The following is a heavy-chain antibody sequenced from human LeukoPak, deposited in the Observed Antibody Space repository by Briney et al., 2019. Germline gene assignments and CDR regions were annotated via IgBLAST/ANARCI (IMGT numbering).Heavy chain of an antibody. J-gene: IGHJ4*02. Sequence: PGGSLRLSCAAPGLTSGYWMSWVRQAPRKGLEWVANIKQDGSEKYYVDSAKGRFIISRDNTRNSLYLEVNGVRVEETAVYYCARLGTTVTTFYDWGQGALVTVSS. CDR3: ARLGTTVTTFYD. CDR1: GLTSGYW. CDR2: IKQDGSEK. V-gene: IGHV3-7*01. D-gene: IGHD4-17*01.